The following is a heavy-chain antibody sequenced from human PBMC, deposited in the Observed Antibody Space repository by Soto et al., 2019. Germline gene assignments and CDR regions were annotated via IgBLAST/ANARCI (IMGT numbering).Heavy chain of an antibody. J-gene: IGHJ6*02. D-gene: IGHD2-15*01. V-gene: IGHV1-18*01. CDR3: TTEGSSYYYYGMDV. CDR1: VYTFTGYV. Sequence: GSVKVSGRASVYTFTGYVISWVRQAPGQGLEWMGWISAYNGNTNYAQKLQGRVTMTTDTSTSTAYMELNSLKTEDTAVYYCTTEGSSYYYYGMDVWGQGTTVTVSS. CDR2: ISAYNGNT.